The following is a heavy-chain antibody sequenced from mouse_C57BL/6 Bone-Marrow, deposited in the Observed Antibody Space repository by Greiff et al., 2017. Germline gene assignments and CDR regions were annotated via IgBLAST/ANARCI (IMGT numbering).Heavy chain of an antibody. Sequence: VKLQQPGAELVRPGTSVKLSCKASGYTFTSYWMHWVKQRPGQGLEWIGVIDPSDSYTNYNPKFKGKATLTVEPSSSTAYRQLSSLTSDDSAVYYGARKSIVTTVYFDLWGTGTTVTVSS. CDR3: ARKSIVTTVYFDL. CDR2: IDPSDSYT. D-gene: IGHD2-12*01. CDR1: GYTFTSYW. V-gene: IGHV1-59*01. J-gene: IGHJ1*03.